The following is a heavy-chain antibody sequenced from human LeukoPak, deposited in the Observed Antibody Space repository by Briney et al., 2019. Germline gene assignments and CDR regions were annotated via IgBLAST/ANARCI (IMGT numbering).Heavy chain of an antibody. J-gene: IGHJ4*02. Sequence: SETLSLTCTVSGGSISSYYWSWIRQPPGKGLEWIGYIYNSGSTNYNPSLKSRVTISVDTSKNQFSLKLSSVTAADTAVYYCARQQWLDGAYYFDYWGEGTLVTVSS. V-gene: IGHV4-59*01. CDR2: IYNSGST. CDR3: ARQQWLDGAYYFDY. CDR1: GGSISSYY. D-gene: IGHD6-19*01.